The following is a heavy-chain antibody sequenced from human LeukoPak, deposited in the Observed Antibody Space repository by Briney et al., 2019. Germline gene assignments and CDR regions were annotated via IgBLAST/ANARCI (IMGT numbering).Heavy chain of an antibody. CDR1: GFTFSTYG. V-gene: IGHV3-30*02. CDR2: IPYDGSNK. D-gene: IGHD3-22*01. Sequence: GGSLRLSCAASGFTFSTYGMHWVRQAPGKGLEWVTFIPYDGSNKFYADSVKGRFTISRDNSKNTLYLQMNSLRAEDTAVYYCARLRWQRGYYDSSGYSAFDYWGQGTLVTVSS. J-gene: IGHJ4*02. CDR3: ARLRWQRGYYDSSGYSAFDY.